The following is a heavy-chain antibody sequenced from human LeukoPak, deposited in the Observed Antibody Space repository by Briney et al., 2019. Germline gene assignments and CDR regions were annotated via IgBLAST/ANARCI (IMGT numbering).Heavy chain of an antibody. CDR2: INADNGDT. CDR1: GYIFTSYA. V-gene: IGHV1-3*01. D-gene: IGHD6-19*01. Sequence: ASVKVSCKASGYIFTSYAMHWVRQAPGQRLEWKGWINADNGDTKYSEKFQGRVTITRDTSATTAYMELSSLTSDDTAAYYCATRGSGSSGWSFDYWGQGTLVTVSA. CDR3: ATRGSGSSGWSFDY. J-gene: IGHJ4*02.